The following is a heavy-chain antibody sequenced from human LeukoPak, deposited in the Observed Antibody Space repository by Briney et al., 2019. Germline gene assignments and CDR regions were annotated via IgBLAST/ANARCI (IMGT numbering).Heavy chain of an antibody. Sequence: PGGSLRLSCAASGLTFSSYAMTWVRRAPGKGLEWVGFIASKTYGGTAEYAASVKGRFTISRDDSKSIAYLQMNSLKTGDTAVYFCSRDQTPYYWGQGTLVTVSS. V-gene: IGHV3-49*04. CDR3: SRDQTPYY. CDR1: GLTFSSYA. J-gene: IGHJ4*02. CDR2: IASKTYGGTA.